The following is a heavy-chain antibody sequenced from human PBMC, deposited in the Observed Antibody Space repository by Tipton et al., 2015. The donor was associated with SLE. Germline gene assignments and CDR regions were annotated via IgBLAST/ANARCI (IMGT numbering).Heavy chain of an antibody. CDR3: ASQYYDILTGYPYYFEY. CDR1: CGSISSSSYY. D-gene: IGHD3-9*01. J-gene: IGHJ4*02. Sequence: TLSLTCPVSCGSISSSSYYWGWIRRPPGKGLGWIGRIYYSGSTYDNPSLKSRVTMSVDTSMNQFSLRLTSVTAADTAVYYCASQYYDILTGYPYYFEYWGQGTLVTVSS. CDR2: IYYSGST. V-gene: IGHV4-39*07.